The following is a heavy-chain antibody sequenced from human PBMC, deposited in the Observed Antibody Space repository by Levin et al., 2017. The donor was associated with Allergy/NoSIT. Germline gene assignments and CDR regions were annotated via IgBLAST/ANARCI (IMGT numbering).Heavy chain of an antibody. CDR3: AKFLSTSYSSSLDH. Sequence: GESLKISCAASGFTFSNYAMSWVRQAPGKGLEWVSTISSGGARTFYADSVRGRFTISRDNSENTPYLQMNSLRAEDTAVYYCAKFLSTSYSSSLDHWGQGALVTVSS. D-gene: IGHD6-6*01. CDR2: ISSGGART. CDR1: GFTFSNYA. J-gene: IGHJ4*02. V-gene: IGHV3-23*01.